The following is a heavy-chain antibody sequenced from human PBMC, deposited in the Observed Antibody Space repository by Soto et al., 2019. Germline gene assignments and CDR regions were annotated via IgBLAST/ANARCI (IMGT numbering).Heavy chain of an antibody. CDR1: GGSVSSGSYY. D-gene: IGHD3-22*01. V-gene: IGHV4-61*01. Sequence: SETLSLTCTVSGGSVSSGSYYWGWIRQPPGKGLEWIGYIYYSESTNYNPSLKSRLIISVDTSKNQFSLKLSSVTAADTAVYYCASSSSAMYYYDSSFDPWGQGALVTVSS. CDR2: IYYSEST. CDR3: ASSSSAMYYYDSSFDP. J-gene: IGHJ5*02.